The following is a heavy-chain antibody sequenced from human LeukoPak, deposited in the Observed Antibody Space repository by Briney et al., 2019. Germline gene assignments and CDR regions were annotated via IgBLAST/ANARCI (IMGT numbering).Heavy chain of an antibody. CDR1: GGSISSGGYY. CDR3: ARTYDSGSYSSAFDI. CDR2: IYYSGST. D-gene: IGHD3-10*01. Sequence: PQTLSLTCTVSGGSISSGGYYWSWIRQHPGKGLEWIGYIYYSGSTYYNPSLKSRVTISVDTSKNQFSLKLSSVTAADTAVYYCARTYDSGSYSSAFDIWGQGTMVTVSS. J-gene: IGHJ3*02. V-gene: IGHV4-31*03.